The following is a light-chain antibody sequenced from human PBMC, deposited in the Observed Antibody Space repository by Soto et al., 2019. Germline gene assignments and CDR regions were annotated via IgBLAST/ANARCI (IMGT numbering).Light chain of an antibody. CDR1: QSVLYSSNNKNY. CDR3: RQYYSTPPYT. Sequence: DIVMTQSPDSLAVSLGERATINCKYSQSVLYSSNNKNYLAWYQQKPGQPPKLLIYWASTRESGVPDRFSGRGSGTDFTLTISSLQAEDVAVYYCRQYYSTPPYTFGQGTKLEIK. V-gene: IGKV4-1*01. CDR2: WAS. J-gene: IGKJ2*01.